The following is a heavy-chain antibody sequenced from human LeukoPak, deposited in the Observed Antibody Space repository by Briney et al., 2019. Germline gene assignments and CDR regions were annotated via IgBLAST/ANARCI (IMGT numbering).Heavy chain of an antibody. CDR1: GGSISSYY. CDR2: IYYSGGT. Sequence: SETLSLTCTVSGGSISSYYWSWIRQPPGKGLEWIGYIYYSGGTNYNPSLKSRVTISVDTSKNQFSLKLSSVTAADTAVYYCARGRVVGALDAFDIWGQGTMVTVSS. D-gene: IGHD1-26*01. CDR3: ARGRVVGALDAFDI. J-gene: IGHJ3*02. V-gene: IGHV4-59*01.